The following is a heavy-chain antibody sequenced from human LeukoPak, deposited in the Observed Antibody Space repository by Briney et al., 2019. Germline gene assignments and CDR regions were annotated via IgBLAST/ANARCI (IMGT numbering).Heavy chain of an antibody. CDR3: ARDYYGSGSYYNLRWFDP. Sequence: PSETLSLTCTVSGGSISSYYWSWIRQPAGKGLEWIGRIYTSGSTNYNPSLKSRVTMSVDTSKNQFSLKLSSVTAADTAVYYCARDYYGSGSYYNLRWFDPWGQGTLVTASS. D-gene: IGHD3-10*01. CDR1: GGSISSYY. CDR2: IYTSGST. J-gene: IGHJ5*02. V-gene: IGHV4-4*07.